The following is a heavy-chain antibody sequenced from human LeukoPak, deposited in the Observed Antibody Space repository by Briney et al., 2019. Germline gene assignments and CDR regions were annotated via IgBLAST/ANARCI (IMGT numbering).Heavy chain of an antibody. D-gene: IGHD3-22*01. Sequence: GGSLRLSCAASGFTFSRYAMHWVRQAPGKGLEWVAVISYDGSNKYYADSVKGRFTISRDNSKNTLYLQMDSLRAEDTAVYYCARGQYYDPCYFDYWGQGTLVTVSS. J-gene: IGHJ4*02. V-gene: IGHV3-30*01. CDR3: ARGQYYDPCYFDY. CDR1: GFTFSRYA. CDR2: ISYDGSNK.